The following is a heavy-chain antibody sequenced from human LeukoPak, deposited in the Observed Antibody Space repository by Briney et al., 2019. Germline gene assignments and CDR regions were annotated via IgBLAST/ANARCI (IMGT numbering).Heavy chain of an antibody. D-gene: IGHD3-16*01. CDR2: IFYDGST. Sequence: SETLSLTCTVSGDSFRSYSWSWIRQPPGERLEWIGYIFYDGSTIYNPSLQSRVTMSMDTSKNQFSLNLSSVTAADTAVYYCARWGYYYYGMDVWGQGTTVTVSS. J-gene: IGHJ6*02. CDR1: GDSFRSYS. V-gene: IGHV4-59*08. CDR3: ARWGYYYYGMDV.